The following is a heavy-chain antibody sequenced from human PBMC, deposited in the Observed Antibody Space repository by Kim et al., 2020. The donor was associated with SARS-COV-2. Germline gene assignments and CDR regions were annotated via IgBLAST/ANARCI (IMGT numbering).Heavy chain of an antibody. V-gene: IGHV3-30*18. Sequence: GGSLRLSCAASGFTFSSYGMHWVRQAPGKGLEWVAVISYDGSNKYYADSVKGRFTISRDNSKNTLYLRMNSLRAEDTAVYYCAKLTTVTTPYFDYWGQGTLVTVSS. CDR3: AKLTTVTTPYFDY. CDR2: ISYDGSNK. D-gene: IGHD4-4*01. CDR1: GFTFSSYG. J-gene: IGHJ4*02.